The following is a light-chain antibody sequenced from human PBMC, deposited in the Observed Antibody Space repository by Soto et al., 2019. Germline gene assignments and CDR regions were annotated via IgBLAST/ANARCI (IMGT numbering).Light chain of an antibody. Sequence: DIQMTQSPSTLSASVGDRVTITCRASQSISNRLAWYQQKPGKAPKVLIYDASRLEGGVPSRFSGSGSGTEFILTISSLQPDDFAIYCCQHYGGMWTFGQGTKVEMK. J-gene: IGKJ1*01. CDR1: QSISNR. V-gene: IGKV1-5*01. CDR3: QHYGGMWT. CDR2: DAS.